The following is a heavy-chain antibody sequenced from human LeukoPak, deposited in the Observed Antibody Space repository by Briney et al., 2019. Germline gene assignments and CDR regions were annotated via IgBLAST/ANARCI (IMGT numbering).Heavy chain of an antibody. CDR3: ARPRSGYYDRGAFDI. Sequence: SETLSLTCTVSGGSISNYYWSWIRQPPGKGLEWIGYIYYSGTTNYNPSLKSRGSISVDTSKNQFSLKLSSLTAADTAVYYCARPRSGYYDRGAFDIWGQGTMVTVSS. D-gene: IGHD3-22*01. CDR2: IYYSGTT. CDR1: GGSISNYY. V-gene: IGHV4-59*12. J-gene: IGHJ3*02.